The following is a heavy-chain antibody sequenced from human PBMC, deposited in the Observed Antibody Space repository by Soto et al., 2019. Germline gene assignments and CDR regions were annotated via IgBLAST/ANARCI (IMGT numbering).Heavy chain of an antibody. V-gene: IGHV4-30-4*01. Sequence: QVQLQESGPGPVKPSQTLSLTCTVSGGSISSGDYYWSWIRQPPGKGLEWIGYIYYSGSTYYNPSLKSRVTISVDTSKNQFSLKLSSVTAADTAVYYWARDGRRPISGGQVGMDVWGQGTTVTVSS. J-gene: IGHJ6*02. CDR1: GGSISSGDYY. D-gene: IGHD3-16*01. CDR3: ARDGRRPISGGQVGMDV. CDR2: IYYSGST.